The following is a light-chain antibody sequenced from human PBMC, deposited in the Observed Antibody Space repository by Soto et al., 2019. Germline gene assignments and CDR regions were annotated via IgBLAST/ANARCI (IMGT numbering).Light chain of an antibody. CDR1: QILVHSDGIAY. CDR2: KVS. CDR3: MQGTHWPIT. J-gene: IGKJ5*01. V-gene: IGKV2-30*02. Sequence: VVTKSPHSLPVALGQPASISCRSDQILVHSDGIAYFSWFQQRPGRSPRRLIYKVSNRDSGVPARFSGSGSGTDFALKISRVEAEDVGVYYCMQGTHWPITFGQGTRLEIK.